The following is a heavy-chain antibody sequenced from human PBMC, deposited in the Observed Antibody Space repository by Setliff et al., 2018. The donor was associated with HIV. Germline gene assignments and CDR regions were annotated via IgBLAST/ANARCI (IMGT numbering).Heavy chain of an antibody. CDR2: INWNGGST. Sequence: PGGSLRLSCAVSGFTFEDYGMSWVRQAPGKGLEWVSGINWNGGSTGYVDSVKGRFTISRDNAKSSLYLQMNSLRAEDMALYYCVRDKWLVPDTFDIWGQGTMVT. V-gene: IGHV3-20*04. CDR3: VRDKWLVPDTFDI. J-gene: IGHJ3*02. CDR1: GFTFEDYG. D-gene: IGHD6-19*01.